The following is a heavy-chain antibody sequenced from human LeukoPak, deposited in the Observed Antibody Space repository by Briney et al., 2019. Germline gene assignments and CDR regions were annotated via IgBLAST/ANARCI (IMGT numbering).Heavy chain of an antibody. V-gene: IGHV3-48*01. CDR1: GFTFSSYS. J-gene: IGHJ3*02. D-gene: IGHD4-17*01. Sequence: PGGSLRLSCAASGFTFSSYSMNWVRQAPGKGLEWVSYISSSSSTIYYADSVKGRFTISRDNAKNSLYLQMNSLRAEDTAVYYCASGYGDVEAFDIWGQGTMVTVSS. CDR3: ASGYGDVEAFDI. CDR2: ISSSSSTI.